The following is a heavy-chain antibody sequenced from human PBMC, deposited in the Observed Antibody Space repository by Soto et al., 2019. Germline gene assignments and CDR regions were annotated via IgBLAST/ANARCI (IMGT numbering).Heavy chain of an antibody. CDR1: GFTFSDYY. Sequence: GGSLRLSCAASGFTFSDYYMNWMRQAPGKGLEWVSYISNSGATIYYADSVKGRFSISRDNAKKSVYLQMNSLRAEDTAVYYCARAGRNGALWGQGTLVTVSS. CDR3: ARAGRNGAL. CDR2: ISNSGATI. J-gene: IGHJ4*02. V-gene: IGHV3-11*01. D-gene: IGHD3-10*01.